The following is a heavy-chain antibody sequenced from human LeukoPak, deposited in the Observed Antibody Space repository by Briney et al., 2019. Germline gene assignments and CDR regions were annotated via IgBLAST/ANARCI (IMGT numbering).Heavy chain of an antibody. CDR3: ARQCGSLCPFDY. CDR1: GGTFSSYA. D-gene: IGHD1-26*01. V-gene: IGHV1-18*01. J-gene: IGHJ4*02. CDR2: ISAYNGNT. Sequence: ASVKVSCKASGGTFSSYAISWVRQAPGQGLEWMGWISAYNGNTNYAQKFQGRVTMTTDTSTSTAYMELRSLRSDDTAVYYCARQCGSLCPFDYWGQGTLVTVSS.